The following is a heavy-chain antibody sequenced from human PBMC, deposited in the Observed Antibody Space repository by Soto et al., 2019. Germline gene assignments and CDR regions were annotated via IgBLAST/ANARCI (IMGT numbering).Heavy chain of an antibody. CDR2: IHPSGSIT. CDR1: GYTFTSYY. V-gene: IGHV1-46*01. CDR3: ARDLYSGYQY. J-gene: IGHJ4*02. D-gene: IGHD5-12*01. Sequence: ASVKVSCQASGYTFTSYYLHWVRQAPGQRLEWMGIIHPSGSITTYAQEFQGRVTMTTDTSTSTVYMELSSLRSEDTAIYYCARDLYSGYQYWGQGTQVTVSS.